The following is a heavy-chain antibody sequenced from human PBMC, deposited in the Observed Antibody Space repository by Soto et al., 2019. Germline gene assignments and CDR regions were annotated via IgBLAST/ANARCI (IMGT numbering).Heavy chain of an antibody. CDR3: ARSYGSGSRDFDF. D-gene: IGHD3-10*01. V-gene: IGHV1-69*02. J-gene: IGHJ4*02. CDR2: IIPMLGMS. Sequence: ASVKVSCKASGDTFSTYTINWVRQAPGQRLEWMGRIIPMLGMSNYALKFQGRVTSTADRSTTTVYLHLSSLRSDDTAVYYCARSYGSGSRDFDFWGQGTLVTVAS. CDR1: GDTFSTYT.